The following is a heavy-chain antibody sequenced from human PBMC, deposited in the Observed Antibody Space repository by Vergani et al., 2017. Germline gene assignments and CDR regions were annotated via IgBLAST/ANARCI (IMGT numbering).Heavy chain of an antibody. V-gene: IGHV4-31*11. CDR1: GGSISSGDHC. Sequence: QVQLQESGPGVVKPSQTLALTCAVSGGSISSGDHCWTWIRQRPGKGLEWIGYIFYSGTTYDNPSLRSRLTISVDTSQNQFSLKLRSVTAADTAVYYCARXDTQVPATSHFYYMDVWGKGTTVVVSS. CDR2: IFYSGTT. D-gene: IGHD6-25*01. J-gene: IGHJ6*03. CDR3: ARXDTQVPATSHFYYMDV.